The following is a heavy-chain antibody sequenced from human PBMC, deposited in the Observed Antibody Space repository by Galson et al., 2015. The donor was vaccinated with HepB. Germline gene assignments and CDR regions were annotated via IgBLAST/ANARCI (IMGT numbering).Heavy chain of an antibody. CDR1: GFTFSNAW. V-gene: IGHV3-15*01. CDR3: TTESRGDGGNRHGNDY. Sequence: SLRLSCAASGFTFSNAWMSWVRQAPGKGLEWVGRIKSKTDGGTTDYAAPVKGRFTISRDDSKNTLYLQMNSLRTEDTAVYYCTTESRGDGGNRHGNDYWGQGTLVTVSS. J-gene: IGHJ4*02. D-gene: IGHD4-23*01. CDR2: IKSKTDGGTT.